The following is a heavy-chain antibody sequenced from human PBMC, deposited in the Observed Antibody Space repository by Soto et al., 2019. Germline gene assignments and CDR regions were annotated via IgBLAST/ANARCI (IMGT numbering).Heavy chain of an antibody. Sequence: EVQLLESGGGLVQPGGSLRLSCAASGFTVSSYAMSWVRQAPGKGLEWVSAISGSGGSTYYADSVKGRFTISRDNSKNTLYLQMNSPRAEDTAVYYCHGGEECTRYYFAYWGQGPRVTVSS. CDR1: GFTVSSYA. J-gene: IGHJ4*02. CDR3: HGGEECTRYYFAY. D-gene: IGHD3-3*01. CDR2: ISGSGGST. V-gene: IGHV3-23*01.